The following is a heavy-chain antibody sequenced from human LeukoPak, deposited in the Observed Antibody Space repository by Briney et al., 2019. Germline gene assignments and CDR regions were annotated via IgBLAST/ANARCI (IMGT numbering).Heavy chain of an antibody. CDR3: ARSLAYYDILTGYYYYYYYGMDV. Sequence: PGGSLRLPCAASGFTFSDYYMSWIRQAPGKGLEWVSYISSSSSYTNYADSVKGRFTISRDNAKNSLFLQMNSLRAEDTAVYYCARSLAYYDILTGYYYYYYYGMDVWGKGTTVTVSS. CDR1: GFTFSDYY. J-gene: IGHJ6*04. CDR2: ISSSSSYT. D-gene: IGHD3-9*01. V-gene: IGHV3-11*06.